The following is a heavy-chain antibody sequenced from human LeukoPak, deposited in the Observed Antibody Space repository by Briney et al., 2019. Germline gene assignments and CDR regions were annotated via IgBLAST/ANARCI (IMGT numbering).Heavy chain of an antibody. CDR2: IIPIFGTA. J-gene: IGHJ5*02. CDR3: ARSHRYCSSASCPINWFDP. V-gene: IGHV1-69*06. D-gene: IGHD2-2*01. CDR1: GGTLNNYA. Sequence: SVKVSCKASGGTLNNYAINWVRQAPGQGLEWMGRIIPIFGTANHAQNSQGRVTITADRPTSTAYMELSSLKAEDTAVYYCARSHRYCSSASCPINWFDPWGQGTQVTVSS.